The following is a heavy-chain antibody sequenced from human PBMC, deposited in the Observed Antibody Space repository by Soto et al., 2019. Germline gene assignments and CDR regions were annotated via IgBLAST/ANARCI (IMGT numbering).Heavy chain of an antibody. V-gene: IGHV3-33*01. CDR1: GFTFSSYG. Sequence: GGSLRLSCAASGFTFSSYGMHWVRQAPGKGLEWVAVIWYDGSNKYYADSVKGRFTISRDNSKNTLYLQMNSLRAEDTAVYYCAREILSGYYDSSGYLDYWGQGTLVTVSS. J-gene: IGHJ4*02. CDR2: IWYDGSNK. D-gene: IGHD3-22*01. CDR3: AREILSGYYDSSGYLDY.